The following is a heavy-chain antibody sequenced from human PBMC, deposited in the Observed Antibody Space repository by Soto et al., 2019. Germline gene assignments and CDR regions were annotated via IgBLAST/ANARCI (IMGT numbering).Heavy chain of an antibody. CDR1: GYTFTSYG. V-gene: IGHV1-18*01. CDR2: ISAYNGNT. D-gene: IGHD3-3*01. J-gene: IGHJ3*02. Sequence: ASVKVSCKASGYTFTSYGISWVRQAPGQGLEWMGWISAYNGNTNYAQKLQGRVTMTTDTSTSTAYMELRSLRSDDTAVYYCARDGYDFWSGLSDAFDIWGQGTMVTVSS. CDR3: ARDGYDFWSGLSDAFDI.